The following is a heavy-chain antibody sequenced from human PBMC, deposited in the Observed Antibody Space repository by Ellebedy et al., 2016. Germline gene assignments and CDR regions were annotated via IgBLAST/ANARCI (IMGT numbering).Heavy chain of an antibody. V-gene: IGHV3-23*01. J-gene: IGHJ4*02. D-gene: IGHD4-17*01. Sequence: GESLKISXAPSGLTVSSFFMGWVRQAPGKGLEWFSTISGDGDTTFSADSVKGRFTISRDNSRYTLYLQMDSLRAADTAVYYCYYGHYSGFWGQGTLVTVSS. CDR2: ISGDGDTT. CDR3: YYGHYSGF. CDR1: GLTVSSFF.